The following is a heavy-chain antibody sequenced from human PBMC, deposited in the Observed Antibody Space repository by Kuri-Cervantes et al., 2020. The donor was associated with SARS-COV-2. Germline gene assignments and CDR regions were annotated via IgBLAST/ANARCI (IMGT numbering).Heavy chain of an antibody. D-gene: IGHD5-24*01. Sequence: AESLRLSCAVYGGSFNTYYWAWIRQPPGKGLERIGEITHRGDTIYNMSPKSRVTISVDTSKNQFSLDLRSVTAADTAIYYCARGPGYNGDYYLDVWGNGTTVTVSS. CDR2: ITHRGDT. J-gene: IGHJ6*03. CDR3: ARGPGYNGDYYLDV. CDR1: GGSFNTYY. V-gene: IGHV4-34*01.